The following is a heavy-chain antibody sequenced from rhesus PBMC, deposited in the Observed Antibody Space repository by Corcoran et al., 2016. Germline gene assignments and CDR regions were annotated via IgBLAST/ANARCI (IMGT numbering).Heavy chain of an antibody. V-gene: IGHV1-198*02. D-gene: IGHD2-2*01. CDR2: NIPRVGIK. CDR3: ARGRSLLADDY. CDR1: GFTLGSYA. Sequence: QVQLVQSGGEVKKPGASVKVSCTASGFTLGSYAISWGRPAPGQGFEGMMENIPRVGIKNYAEKFHGKGTSTATTSTSTAYMWRRSRRSEDTVVYYFARGRSLLADDYWGQGVLVTVSS. J-gene: IGHJ4*01.